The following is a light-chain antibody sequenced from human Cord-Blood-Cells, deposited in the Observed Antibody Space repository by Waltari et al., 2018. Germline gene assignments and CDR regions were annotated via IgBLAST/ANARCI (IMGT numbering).Light chain of an antibody. Sequence: AIQMTQSPSSLSASVGDRVTITCRASQSIRNDLGWYQQKPGNAPKLLIYPASSLQSGVPSRFSGSGSGTDFTLTISSLQPEDFATYYCLQDYSYPLAFGQGTKVEIK. V-gene: IGKV1-6*01. CDR2: PAS. CDR3: LQDYSYPLA. J-gene: IGKJ1*01. CDR1: QSIRND.